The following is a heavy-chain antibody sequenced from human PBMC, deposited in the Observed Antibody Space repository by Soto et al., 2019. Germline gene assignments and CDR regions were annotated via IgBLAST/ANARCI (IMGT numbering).Heavy chain of an antibody. CDR2: IKSKTDGGTT. J-gene: IGHJ6*02. CDR1: GFTFSNAW. CDR3: VSGVTYYYGMDV. D-gene: IGHD3-10*01. V-gene: IGHV3-15*01. Sequence: LRLSCADSGFTFSNAWMSWVRQAPGKGLEWVGRIKSKTDGGTTDYAAPVKGRFTISRDDSKNTLYLQMNSLKTEDTAVYYCVSGVTYYYGMDVWGQGTRVTVSS.